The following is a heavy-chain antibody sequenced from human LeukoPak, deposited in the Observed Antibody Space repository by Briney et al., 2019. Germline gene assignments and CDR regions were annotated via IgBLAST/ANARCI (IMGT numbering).Heavy chain of an antibody. J-gene: IGHJ6*02. CDR1: GXSFSGYY. V-gene: IGHV4-34*01. CDR2: INHSGST. D-gene: IGHD2-2*01. CDR3: ARGPGYCSSTSCYPLLYYYYYGMDV. Sequence: SETLSLTCAVYGXSFSGYYWSWIRQPPGKGLEWIGEINHSGSTNYNPSLKSRVTISVDTSKNQFSLKLSSVTAADTAVYYCARGPGYCSSTSCYPLLYYYYYGMDVWGQGTTVTVSS.